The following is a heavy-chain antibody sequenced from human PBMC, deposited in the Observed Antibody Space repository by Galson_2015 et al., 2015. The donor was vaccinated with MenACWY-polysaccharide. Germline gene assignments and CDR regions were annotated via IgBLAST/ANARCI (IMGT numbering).Heavy chain of an antibody. V-gene: IGHV4-59*01. CDR3: ARGRGQLPLQFDY. J-gene: IGHJ4*02. D-gene: IGHD1-1*01. Sequence: ETLSLACPVSGDSISTYSWHWIRQRPGRGLEWVGYIYYTGSTNYNPSFNSRVTISLDTSQNQYSLKLKSVTAADTAVYYCARGRGQLPLQFDYWGQGVLVTVSS. CDR1: GDSISTYS. CDR2: IYYTGST.